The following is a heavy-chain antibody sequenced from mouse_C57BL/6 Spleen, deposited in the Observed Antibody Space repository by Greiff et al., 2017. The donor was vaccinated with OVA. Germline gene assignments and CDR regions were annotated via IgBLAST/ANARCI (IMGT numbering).Heavy chain of an antibody. V-gene: IGHV1-64*01. CDR1: GYTFTSYW. J-gene: IGHJ4*01. Sequence: QVQLQQPGAELVKPGASVKLSCKASGYTFTSYWMHWVKQRPGQGLAWIEMIHPNSGSTNYNEKFKSKATLTVDKSSSTAYMQRSSLTSEDSAVYYCASGSSSMDYWGQGTSVTVSS. CDR3: ASGSSSMDY. CDR2: IHPNSGST. D-gene: IGHD1-1*01.